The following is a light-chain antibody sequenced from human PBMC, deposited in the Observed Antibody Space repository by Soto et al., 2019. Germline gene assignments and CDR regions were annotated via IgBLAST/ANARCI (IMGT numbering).Light chain of an antibody. CDR2: GAS. CDR1: QSVSSN. CDR3: QHYNNWPPWT. Sequence: DIVMTQSTATLSVSPGERDTSSGRASQSVSSNLAWYQQKPGQAPRLLIYGASIRATGIPARFSGSGSGTEFTLTISTLQSEDFAIYYCQHYNNWPPWTVGQGTQVEIK. J-gene: IGKJ1*01. V-gene: IGKV3-15*01.